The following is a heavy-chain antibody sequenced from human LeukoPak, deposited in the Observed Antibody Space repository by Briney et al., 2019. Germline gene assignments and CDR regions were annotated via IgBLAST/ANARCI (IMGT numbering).Heavy chain of an antibody. CDR1: GYTFTSYG. D-gene: IGHD2-2*02. Sequence: ASVKVSCKASGYTFTSYGISWVRQAPGRGLEWMGWISAYNGNTNYAQKLQGRVTMTTDTSTSTAYMELRSLRSDDTAVYYCARVGYCSSTSCYTLYWFDPWGQGTLVTVSS. CDR2: ISAYNGNT. J-gene: IGHJ5*02. CDR3: ARVGYCSSTSCYTLYWFDP. V-gene: IGHV1-18*01.